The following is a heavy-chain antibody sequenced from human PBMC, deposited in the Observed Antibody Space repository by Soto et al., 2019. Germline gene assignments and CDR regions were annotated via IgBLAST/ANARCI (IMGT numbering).Heavy chain of an antibody. CDR2: IYYRGST. J-gene: IGHJ6*02. D-gene: IGHD6-13*01. CDR3: ARQQLLPFYYALDV. V-gene: IGHV4-59*01. Sequence: SETLSLTCTVSGGSISGYYWSWIRQSPGKGLEYIGYIYYRGSTNYNPSLKSRGTMSVDTSRNQFSLKVNSVTAADTAVYYCARQQLLPFYYALDVWGQGTTVTVSS. CDR1: GGSISGYY.